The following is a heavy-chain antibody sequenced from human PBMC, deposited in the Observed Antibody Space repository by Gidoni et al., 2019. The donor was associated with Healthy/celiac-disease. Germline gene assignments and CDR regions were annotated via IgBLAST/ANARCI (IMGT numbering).Heavy chain of an antibody. CDR1: GFTFSGSA. J-gene: IGHJ1*01. Sequence: EVQLVESGGGLVQPGGSLKLSCAASGFTFSGSAMHWVRQASGKGLEWVGRIRSKANSYATAYAASVKGRFTISRDDSKNTAYLQMNSLKTEDTAVYYCTRDYGDYLGPFQNWGQGTLVTVSS. V-gene: IGHV3-73*02. CDR2: IRSKANSYAT. D-gene: IGHD4-17*01. CDR3: TRDYGDYLGPFQN.